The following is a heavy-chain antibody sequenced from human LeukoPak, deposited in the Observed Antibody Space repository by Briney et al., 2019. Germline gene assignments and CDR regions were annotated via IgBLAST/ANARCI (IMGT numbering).Heavy chain of an antibody. CDR2: INPNSGGT. V-gene: IGHV1-2*02. J-gene: IGHJ5*02. D-gene: IGHD3-10*01. CDR1: GYTFTGYY. Sequence: ASVKVSCKASGYTFTGYYMHWVRQAPGQGLEWMGWINPNSGGTNYAQKFQGRVTMTRDTSISTAYMELSRLRSDDTAVYYCARGIRITMVRGVTNWFDPWGQGTLVTVSS. CDR3: ARGIRITMVRGVTNWFDP.